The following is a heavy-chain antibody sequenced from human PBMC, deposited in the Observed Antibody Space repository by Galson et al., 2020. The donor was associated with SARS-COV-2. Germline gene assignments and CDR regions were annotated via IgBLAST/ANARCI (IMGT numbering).Heavy chain of an antibody. V-gene: IGHV3-30*02. D-gene: IGHD6-19*01. CDR3: AKGVEGCDY. J-gene: IGHJ4*02. Sequence: GGSLRLSCVASGFIFNSHGMHWVRQAPGKGLEWVAFIRYDGSNEYYADFVKGRFTISRDNSKNTLYLQMHSLRADDTALYYCAKGVEGCDYWGEGTLVTVAS. CDR1: GFIFNSHG. CDR2: IRYDGSNE.